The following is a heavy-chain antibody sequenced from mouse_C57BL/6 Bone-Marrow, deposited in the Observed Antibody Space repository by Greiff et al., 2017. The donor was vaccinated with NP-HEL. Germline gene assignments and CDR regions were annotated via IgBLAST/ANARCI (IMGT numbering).Heavy chain of an antibody. CDR3: AREYDYDSSAEYAMEY. CDR1: GYAFTDYF. J-gene: IGHJ4*01. CDR2: IIPGSGST. D-gene: IGHD1-1*01. Sequence: VQLQQSGAELVRPGTSVKVSCKASGYAFTDYFIEWVKQRPGQGLEWIGLIIPGSGSTNYNEKFKGKATLTADKSSSTAYMQLSSLTSEDSAGDFCAREYDYDSSAEYAMEYWGQGTSVTVAS. V-gene: IGHV1-54*01.